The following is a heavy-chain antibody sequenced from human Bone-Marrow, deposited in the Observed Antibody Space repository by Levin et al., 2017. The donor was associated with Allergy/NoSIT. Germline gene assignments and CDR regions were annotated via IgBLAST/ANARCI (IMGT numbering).Heavy chain of an antibody. V-gene: IGHV3-30-3*02. Sequence: GGSLRLSCAASGFTFSSYAMHWVRQAPGKGLEWVAVISYDGSNKYYADSVKGRFTISRDNSKNTLYLQMNSLRAEDTAVYYCAKTKTSWYFDLWGRGTLVTVSS. J-gene: IGHJ2*01. CDR1: GFTFSSYA. CDR3: AKTKTSWYFDL. CDR2: ISYDGSNK.